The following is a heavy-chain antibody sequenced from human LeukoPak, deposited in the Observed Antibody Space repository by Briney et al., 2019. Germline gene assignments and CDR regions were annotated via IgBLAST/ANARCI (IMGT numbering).Heavy chain of an antibody. CDR1: GFTFSSYS. D-gene: IGHD3-22*01. CDR2: ITGSSSTI. Sequence: PGGSLRLSCAASGFTFSSYSMNWVRQAPGKGLEWVSYITGSSSTIYYADSVKGRFTISRDNAKNSLYLQMNSLRAEDTAVYYCARESGYYDSSGYYYYWGQGTLVTVSS. J-gene: IGHJ4*02. CDR3: ARESGYYDSSGYYYY. V-gene: IGHV3-48*04.